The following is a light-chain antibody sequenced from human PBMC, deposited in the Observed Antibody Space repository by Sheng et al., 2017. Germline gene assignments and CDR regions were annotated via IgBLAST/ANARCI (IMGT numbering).Light chain of an antibody. Sequence: DIQMTQSPSSLSASVGDRVTITCRASQDTSTYLNWYQQKPGQAPKLLIYDASNLETGVPSRFSGSGSGTHFTLTISSLQPEDIATYYCLQNNSYPRTFGQGT. V-gene: IGKV1-33*01. CDR2: DAS. CDR3: LQNNSYPRT. J-gene: IGKJ1*01. CDR1: QDTSTY.